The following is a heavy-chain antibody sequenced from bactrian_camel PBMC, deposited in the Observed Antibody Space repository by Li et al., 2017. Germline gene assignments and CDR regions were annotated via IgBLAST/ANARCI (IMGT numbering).Heavy chain of an antibody. CDR1: GDTANTASRC. D-gene: IGHD2*01. J-gene: IGHJ4*01. V-gene: IGHV3S53*01. Sequence: HVQLVESGGGSVQAGGSLRLSCAASGDTANTASRCMGWFRQAPGNEREAIASVHNDGSTGYRDSVKGRFTISKDNAKNIMYLQMNSLKPEDTAMYYCAADPAKSHVCQWWVIAGSVTPSYWGQGTQVTVS. CDR3: AADPAKSHVCQWWVIAGSVTPSY. CDR2: VHNDGST.